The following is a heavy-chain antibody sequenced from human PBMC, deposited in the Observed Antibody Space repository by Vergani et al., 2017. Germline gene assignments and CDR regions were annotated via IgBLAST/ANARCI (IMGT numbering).Heavy chain of an antibody. V-gene: IGHV3-9*01. D-gene: IGHD5-18*01. Sequence: EVQLVESGGGLVQPGRSLRLSCAASGFTFDDYAMHWVRQAPGKGLEWVSGISWNSGSIGYADSVKGRFTISRDNAKNSLYLQMNSLRAEDTALYYCAKDIGDTARDYLDYWGQGTLVTVSS. CDR1: GFTFDDYA. J-gene: IGHJ4*02. CDR3: AKDIGDTARDYLDY. CDR2: ISWNSGSI.